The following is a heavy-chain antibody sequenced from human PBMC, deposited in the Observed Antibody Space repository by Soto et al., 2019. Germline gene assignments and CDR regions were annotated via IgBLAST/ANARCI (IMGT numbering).Heavy chain of an antibody. CDR1: GFTFSSYA. Sequence: QVQLVESGGXVVQPGRSLXLSCAASGFTFSSYAMHWVRQAPXXGLEWVAVISYDGSNKYYADSVKGRFTISRDNSKNTLYLQMNSLRAEDTAVYYCARAYEGDYFDYWGQGTLVTVSS. V-gene: IGHV3-30-3*01. J-gene: IGHJ4*02. CDR3: ARAYEGDYFDY. D-gene: IGHD3-16*01. CDR2: ISYDGSNK.